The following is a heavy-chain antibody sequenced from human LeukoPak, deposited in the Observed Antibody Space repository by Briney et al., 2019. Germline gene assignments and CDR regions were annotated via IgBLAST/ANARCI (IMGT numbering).Heavy chain of an antibody. J-gene: IGHJ6*02. CDR3: ARAHMTTAYYYYGMDV. Sequence: ASVKVSCKTSGYTFTNYDINWVRQATGQGLEWMGGIIPIFGTANYAQKFQGRVTITADESTSTAYMELSSLRSEDTAVYYCARAHMTTAYYYYGMDVWGQGTTVTVSS. V-gene: IGHV1-69*13. D-gene: IGHD4-11*01. CDR2: IIPIFGTA. CDR1: GYTFTNYD.